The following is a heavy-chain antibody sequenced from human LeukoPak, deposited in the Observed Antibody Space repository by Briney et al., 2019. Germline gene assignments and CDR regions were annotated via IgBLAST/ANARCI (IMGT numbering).Heavy chain of an antibody. CDR3: AREALVFYDSSGYTPY. CDR2: IYYSGST. D-gene: IGHD3-22*01. V-gene: IGHV4-39*07. J-gene: IGHJ4*02. Sequence: SETLSLTCTVSGGSISSSSYYWGWIRQPPGTGLEWIGSIYYSGSTYYNPSLKSRVTISVDTSKNQFSLKLSSVTAADTAVYYCAREALVFYDSSGYTPYWGRGTLVTVSS. CDR1: GGSISSSSYY.